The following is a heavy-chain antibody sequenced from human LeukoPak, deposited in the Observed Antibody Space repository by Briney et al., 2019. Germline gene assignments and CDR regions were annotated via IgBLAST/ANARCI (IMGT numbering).Heavy chain of an antibody. CDR1: GFTFSSYG. CDR3: AKNIDSSGWYKGSYFDY. D-gene: IGHD6-19*01. Sequence: AGGSLRLSCAASGFTFSSYGMSWVRQAPGKGLEWVSAISGSGGSTYYADSVKGRFTISRDNSKNTLYLQMNSLRAEDTAVYYCAKNIDSSGWYKGSYFDYWGQGTLVTVSS. CDR2: ISGSGGST. J-gene: IGHJ4*02. V-gene: IGHV3-23*01.